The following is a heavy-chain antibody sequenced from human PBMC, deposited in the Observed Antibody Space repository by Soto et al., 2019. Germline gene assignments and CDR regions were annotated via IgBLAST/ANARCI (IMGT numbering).Heavy chain of an antibody. Sequence: GESLKISCKGSGYSFTSYWIGWVRQMPGKGLEWMGIIYPGDSDARYSPSFQGQVTISADKSISTAYLQWSSLKASDTAMYYCARGYYYDSSGYSKYWFDPWGHGTLVTVSS. CDR2: IYPGDSDA. CDR3: ARGYYYDSSGYSKYWFDP. D-gene: IGHD3-22*01. J-gene: IGHJ5*02. CDR1: GYSFTSYW. V-gene: IGHV5-51*01.